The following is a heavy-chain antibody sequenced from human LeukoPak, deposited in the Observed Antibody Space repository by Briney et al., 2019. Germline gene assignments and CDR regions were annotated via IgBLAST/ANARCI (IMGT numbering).Heavy chain of an antibody. Sequence: GGSLRLSCAASGFTFSRYWMHWVRQPPGKGLVWVSRIDTDGSSATYADSVKGRLTISRDNAKNTVYLQMNSLRVEDTGVYYCASALTTVTPHFHCWGQGTLVTVSS. CDR1: GFTFSRYW. CDR2: IDTDGSSA. CDR3: ASALTTVTPHFHC. V-gene: IGHV3-74*01. D-gene: IGHD4-17*01. J-gene: IGHJ4*02.